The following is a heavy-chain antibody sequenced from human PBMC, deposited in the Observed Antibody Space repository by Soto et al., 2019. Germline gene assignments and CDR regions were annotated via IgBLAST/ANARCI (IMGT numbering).Heavy chain of an antibody. CDR1: GYTFTSYD. CDR2: MNPNSGNT. Sequence: ASVKVSCKASGYTFTSYDINWVRQATGQGLEWMGWMNPNSGNTGYAQKFQGRVTMTRNTSISTAYMELSSLRSEDTAVYYCARLYDFWSGYYNGGAFEIWGQGTMVTVS. J-gene: IGHJ3*02. CDR3: ARLYDFWSGYYNGGAFEI. V-gene: IGHV1-8*01. D-gene: IGHD3-3*01.